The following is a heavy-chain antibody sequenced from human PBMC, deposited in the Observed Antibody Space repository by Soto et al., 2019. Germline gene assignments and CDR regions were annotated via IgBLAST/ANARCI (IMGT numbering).Heavy chain of an antibody. Sequence: SVKVSCKASGGTFSSYAISWLRQAPGQGLEWMGGIIPIFGTANYAQKFQGRVTITADESTSTAYMELSSLRSEDTAVYYCAREDDCSGGSCYASFDYWGQGTLVTVSS. CDR3: AREDDCSGGSCYASFDY. V-gene: IGHV1-69*13. CDR2: IIPIFGTA. J-gene: IGHJ4*02. D-gene: IGHD2-15*01. CDR1: GGTFSSYA.